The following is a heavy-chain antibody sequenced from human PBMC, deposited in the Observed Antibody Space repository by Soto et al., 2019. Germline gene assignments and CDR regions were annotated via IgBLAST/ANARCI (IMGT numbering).Heavy chain of an antibody. J-gene: IGHJ4*02. D-gene: IGHD4-4*01. CDR2: ITPYNGDT. CDR3: ARDLGYSYYYFDY. V-gene: IGHV1-18*01. CDR1: GYTFTSHG. Sequence: QVQMVQSGAEVKKPGASVKVSCKTSGYTFTSHGISWVRQAPGQGLEWLGWITPYNGDTNYAQKVRGRITLTTETSTSTAYMELRSLTSDDTAVYYCARDLGYSYYYFDYWGQGTLVTVSS.